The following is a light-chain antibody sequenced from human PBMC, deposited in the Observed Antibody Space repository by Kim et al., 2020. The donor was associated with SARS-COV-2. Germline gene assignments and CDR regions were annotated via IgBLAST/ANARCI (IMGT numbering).Light chain of an antibody. V-gene: IGKV3-20*01. J-gene: IGKJ1*01. CDR2: GAS. CDR1: QSDSSIY. Sequence: SPGERATRVCRASQSDSSIYLYWYQQKPGQAPRLLIYGASSRATGIPDRFSGSGSGTDFTLTISRLEPEDIAVYYCQQYGSSRWTFGQGTKVDIK. CDR3: QQYGSSRWT.